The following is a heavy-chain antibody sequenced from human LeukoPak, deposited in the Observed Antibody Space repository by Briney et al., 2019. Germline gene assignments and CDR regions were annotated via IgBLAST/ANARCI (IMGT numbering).Heavy chain of an antibody. CDR2: ISGYNGDT. V-gene: IGHV1-18*01. J-gene: IGHJ4*02. Sequence: ASVKVSCKASGYTFITYGIGWVRQAPGQGLEWMGWISGYNGDTSYAQKLQGRVTMTTDTSTTTAYMELRSLRFDDTAVYYCARLWAAGAIYFDYWGQGTLVTVSS. CDR3: ARLWAAGAIYFDY. CDR1: GYTFITYG. D-gene: IGHD6-13*01.